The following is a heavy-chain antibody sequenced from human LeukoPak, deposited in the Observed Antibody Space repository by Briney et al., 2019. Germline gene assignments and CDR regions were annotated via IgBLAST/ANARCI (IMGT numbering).Heavy chain of an antibody. Sequence: GGSLRLSCATSGFTFSHYWMSWVRQAPGKGLEWVANINLDGSKKYYVDSVKGRFTISRDNAKNSLYLQMNSLRAEDTAVYYCARDMVRGIDYWGQGTLVTVSS. CDR1: GFTFSHYW. V-gene: IGHV3-7*01. CDR3: ARDMVRGIDY. D-gene: IGHD3-10*01. J-gene: IGHJ4*02. CDR2: INLDGSKK.